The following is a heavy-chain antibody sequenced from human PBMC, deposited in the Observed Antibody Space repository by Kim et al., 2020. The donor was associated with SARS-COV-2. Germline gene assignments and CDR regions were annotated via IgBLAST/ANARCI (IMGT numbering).Heavy chain of an antibody. V-gene: IGHV1-69*04. J-gene: IGHJ4*02. D-gene: IGHD2-15*01. CDR3: ASLTLSGYCSGGSCSFDY. CDR1: GGTFSSYA. Sequence: SVKVSCKASGGTFSSYAISWVRQAPGQGLEWMGRIIPILGIANYAQKFQGRVTITADKSTSTAYMELSSLRSEDTAVYYCASLTLSGYCSGGSCSFDYWGQGTLVTVSS. CDR2: IIPILGIA.